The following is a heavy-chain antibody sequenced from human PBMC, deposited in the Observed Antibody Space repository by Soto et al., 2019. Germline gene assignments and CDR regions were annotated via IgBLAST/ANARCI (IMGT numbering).Heavy chain of an antibody. CDR1: GFTFSSYA. CDR2: ISYDGSNK. J-gene: IGHJ6*02. V-gene: IGHV3-30-3*01. Sequence: QVQLVESGGGVVQPGRSLRLSCAASGFTFSSYAMHWVRQAPGKGLEWVAVISYDGSNKYYADSVKGRFTISRDNSKNTLYLQMNSLRAEDTAVYYCARGRESSWGGMDVWGQGTMVTVSS. CDR3: ARGRESSWGGMDV. D-gene: IGHD6-13*01.